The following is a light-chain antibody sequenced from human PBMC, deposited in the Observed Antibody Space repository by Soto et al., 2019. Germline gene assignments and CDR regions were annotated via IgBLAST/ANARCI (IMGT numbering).Light chain of an antibody. V-gene: IGLV3-21*02. Sequence: SYELTQPPSVSVAPGQTARITCGGNNIGSKSVHWYQQKPGQAPVLVVYDDSDRPSGIPERFSGSNSGNTATLTISRVEAGDEADYYCAAWDDTLYGQGVFGGGTKLTVL. CDR1: NIGSKS. CDR2: DDS. J-gene: IGLJ2*01. CDR3: AAWDDTLYGQGV.